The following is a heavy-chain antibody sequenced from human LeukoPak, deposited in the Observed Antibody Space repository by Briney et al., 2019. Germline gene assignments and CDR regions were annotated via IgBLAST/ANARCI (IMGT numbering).Heavy chain of an antibody. J-gene: IGHJ4*02. V-gene: IGHV4-59*01. D-gene: IGHD6-19*01. CDR2: IYYSGST. CDR1: GGSISSYY. Sequence: SETLSLTCTVSGGSISSYYWSWIRRPPGKGLEWIGNIYYSGSTNYNPSLKSRVTISVDTSKNQFSLKLNSVTAADTAVYFCARGSSDWLFDYWGQGTLVTVSS. CDR3: ARGSSDWLFDY.